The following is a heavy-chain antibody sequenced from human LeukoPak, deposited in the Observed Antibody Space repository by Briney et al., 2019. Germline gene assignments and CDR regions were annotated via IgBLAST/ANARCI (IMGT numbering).Heavy chain of an antibody. CDR3: ARDRVTMVRGANYYYYYGMDV. J-gene: IGHJ6*02. V-gene: IGHV3-33*08. CDR1: GFTFSSYG. Sequence: GGSLRLSCAASGFTFSSYGMHWVRQAPGKGLEWVAVIWYDGSNKYYADSVKGRFTISRDNSKNTLYLQMNSLRAKDTAVYYCARDRVTMVRGANYYYYYGMDVWGQGTTVTVSS. CDR2: IWYDGSNK. D-gene: IGHD3-10*01.